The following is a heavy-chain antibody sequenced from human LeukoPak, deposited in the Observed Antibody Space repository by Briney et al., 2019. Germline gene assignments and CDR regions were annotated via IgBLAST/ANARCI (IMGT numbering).Heavy chain of an antibody. CDR1: GGSISSGGYS. D-gene: IGHD1-26*01. J-gene: IGHJ4*02. Sequence: SETLSLTCAVSGGSISSGGYSWSWIRQPPGKGLEWIGYIYHSGSTYYNPSLKSRVTISVDKSKNQFSLKLSSVTAADTAVYYCARDLRGSYTTVGSWGQGTLVTVSS. CDR3: ARDLRGSYTTVGS. CDR2: IYHSGST. V-gene: IGHV4-30-2*01.